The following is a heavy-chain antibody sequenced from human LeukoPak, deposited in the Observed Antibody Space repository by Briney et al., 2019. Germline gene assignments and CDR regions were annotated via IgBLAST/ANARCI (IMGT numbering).Heavy chain of an antibody. J-gene: IGHJ4*02. D-gene: IGHD1-26*01. V-gene: IGHV4-30-2*01. CDR2: IYHSGST. Sequence: SETLSLTCTVSGGSVNSGSYYWSWIRQPPGKGLEWIGYIYHSGSTYYNPSLKSRVTISVDRSKNQFSLKLSSVTAADTAVYYCARGDGSYPYYFDYWGQGTLVTVSS. CDR1: GGSVNSGSYY. CDR3: ARGDGSYPYYFDY.